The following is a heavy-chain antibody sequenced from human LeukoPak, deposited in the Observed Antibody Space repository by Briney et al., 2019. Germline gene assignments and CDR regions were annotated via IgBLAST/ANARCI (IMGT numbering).Heavy chain of an antibody. CDR1: GGSFSGYY. V-gene: IGHV4-34*01. CDR2: INHSGST. D-gene: IGHD1-26*01. J-gene: IGHJ4*02. CDR3: AKLVGASPSDY. Sequence: PSETLSLTCAVYGGSFSGYYWSWIRQPPGKGLEWIGEINHSGSTNYNPSLKSRVTISVDTSKNQFSLKLSSVTAADTAVYYCAKLVGASPSDYWGQGTLVTVSS.